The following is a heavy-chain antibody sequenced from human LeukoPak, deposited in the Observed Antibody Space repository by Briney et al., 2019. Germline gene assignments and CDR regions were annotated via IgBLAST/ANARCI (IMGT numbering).Heavy chain of an antibody. CDR1: GGSISSGDYY. D-gene: IGHD3-16*01. CDR2: IYYSGST. V-gene: IGHV4-61*08. J-gene: IGHJ3*02. CDR3: ARVRLGAKGAFDI. Sequence: PSQTLSLTCTVSGGSISSGDYYWSWIRQPPGKGLEWIGYIYYSGSTNYNPSLKSRVTISVDTSKNQFSLKLSSVTAADTAVYYCARVRLGAKGAFDIWGQGTMVTVSS.